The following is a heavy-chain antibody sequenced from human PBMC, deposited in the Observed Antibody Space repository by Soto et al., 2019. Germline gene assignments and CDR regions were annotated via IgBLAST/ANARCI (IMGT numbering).Heavy chain of an antibody. CDR2: IIPIIRIP. Sequence: QVQLVQSGAEVRKPGSSVIVSCKASGGSFSSYAISWVRQAPGQGLEWIGGIIPIIRIPKYAQNLHGRVTITADESTTTAYMEMRSLTSDDTALYSCAQPASLAARPPLDYWGQGTLVTVSS. CDR3: AQPASLAARPPLDY. D-gene: IGHD6-6*01. V-gene: IGHV1-69*01. J-gene: IGHJ4*02. CDR1: GGSFSSYA.